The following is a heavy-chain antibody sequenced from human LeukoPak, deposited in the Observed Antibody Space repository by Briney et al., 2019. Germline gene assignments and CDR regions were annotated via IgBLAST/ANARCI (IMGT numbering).Heavy chain of an antibody. V-gene: IGHV3-30*02. Sequence: GGSLRLSCAASGFSFSSYGMHWVRQAPGKGLEWVAFIRYDGNIKHYADSVKGRFTISRDSSKNTLHLQMNSLRPEDTAVYYCARVPHYYDSSGYYRWGQGTLVTVSS. CDR3: ARVPHYYDSSGYYR. D-gene: IGHD3-22*01. J-gene: IGHJ4*02. CDR1: GFSFSSYG. CDR2: IRYDGNIK.